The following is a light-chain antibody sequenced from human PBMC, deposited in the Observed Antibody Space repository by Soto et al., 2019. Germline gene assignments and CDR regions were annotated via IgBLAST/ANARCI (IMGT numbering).Light chain of an antibody. V-gene: IGKV1-5*03. CDR1: QDVRQS. J-gene: IGKJ2*01. CDR3: QESSSDSYT. Sequence: DIQMTQSPSTLSASIGDTIIITCRASQDVRQSLAWYQHKPGKAPKLLIYKASSLESGVSSRFSGRGSGTQFTLTINYLQPDDFATYYCQESSSDSYTFGQGTKLEIK. CDR2: KAS.